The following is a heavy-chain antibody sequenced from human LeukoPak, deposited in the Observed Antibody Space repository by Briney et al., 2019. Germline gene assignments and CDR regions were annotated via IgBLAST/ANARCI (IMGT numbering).Heavy chain of an antibody. CDR2: ISSSSSTI. D-gene: IGHD6-19*01. V-gene: IGHV3-48*01. J-gene: IGHJ6*03. CDR3: ARRRGSGKNYYYYYYMDV. CDR1: GFTFSSYS. Sequence: PGGSLRLSCAASGFTFSSYSMNWVRQAPGKGLEWVSYISSSSSTIYYADSVKGRFTISRDNAKNSLYLQMNSLRAEDTAVYYCARRRGSGKNYYYYYYMDVWGKGTTVTISS.